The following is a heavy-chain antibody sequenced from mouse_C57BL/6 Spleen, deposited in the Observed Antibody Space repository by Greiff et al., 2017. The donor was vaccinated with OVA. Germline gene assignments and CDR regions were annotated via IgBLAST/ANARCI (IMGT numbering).Heavy chain of an antibody. Sequence: VQLQQSGPELVKPGASVKIPCKASGYTFTDYNMDWVKQSHGKSLEWIGDINPNNGGTIYNQKFKGKATLTVDKSSSTAYMELRSLTSEDTAVYYCASGPKLRRGYYFDYWGQGTTLTVSS. CDR1: GYTFTDYN. D-gene: IGHD1-1*01. V-gene: IGHV1-18*01. J-gene: IGHJ2*01. CDR2: INPNNGGT. CDR3: ASGPKLRRGYYFDY.